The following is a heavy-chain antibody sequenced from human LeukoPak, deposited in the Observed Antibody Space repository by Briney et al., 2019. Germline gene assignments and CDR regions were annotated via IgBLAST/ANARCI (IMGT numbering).Heavy chain of an antibody. CDR2: IKSDGGT. V-gene: IGHV3-74*01. Sequence: GGSLRLSCAASGHTFSPYWMHWVRQAPGKGLVWVSRIKSDGGTNYADSVKGRFTISRDNAKKTVSLQMNSLRPEDTGVYYCARAPSEIGGYYPEYFRHWGQGTLVTVSS. J-gene: IGHJ1*01. D-gene: IGHD3-22*01. CDR1: GHTFSPYW. CDR3: ARAPSEIGGYYPEYFRH.